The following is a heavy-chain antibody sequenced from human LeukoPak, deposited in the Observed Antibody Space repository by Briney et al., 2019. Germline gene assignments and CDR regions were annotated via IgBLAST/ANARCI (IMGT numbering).Heavy chain of an antibody. CDR3: ARGKMRYCSGGSCYGNAFDI. V-gene: IGHV4-34*01. CDR1: GGSFSGYY. D-gene: IGHD2-15*01. Sequence: SETLSLTCAVYGGSFSGYYWSWIRQPPGKGLEWIGEINHSGSSNYNPSLKSRVTISVDTSKNQFSLKLSSVSAADTAVYYCARGKMRYCSGGSCYGNAFDIWGQGTMVTVSS. J-gene: IGHJ3*02. CDR2: INHSGSS.